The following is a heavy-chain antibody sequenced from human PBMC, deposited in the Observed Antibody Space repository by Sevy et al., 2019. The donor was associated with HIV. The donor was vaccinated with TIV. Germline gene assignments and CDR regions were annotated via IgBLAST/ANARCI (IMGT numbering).Heavy chain of an antibody. CDR1: GFTVSSNY. J-gene: IGHJ6*02. D-gene: IGHD3-3*01. CDR3: AREREFTIFGVLIEYGMDV. V-gene: IGHV3-53*01. CDR2: IYSGGTT. Sequence: GGSLRLSCAASGFTVSSNYMSWVRQAPGKGLEWVSVIYSGGTTYYADSVKGRFTISRDNSKNTLYLQMNNLRAEDTAVYYCAREREFTIFGVLIEYGMDVCGQGTTVTVSS.